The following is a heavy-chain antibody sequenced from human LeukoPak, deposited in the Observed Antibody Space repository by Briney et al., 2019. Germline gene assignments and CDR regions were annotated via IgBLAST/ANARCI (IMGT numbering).Heavy chain of an antibody. Sequence: ASVKVSCKASGYTFTGYYMHWVRQAPGQGLECMGRINPNSGGTNYAQKFQGRVTMTRDTSISTAYMELSRLKSDDTAVYYCARDSGDYDSSGYLYYLDYWGQGTLVTVSS. V-gene: IGHV1-2*06. J-gene: IGHJ4*02. D-gene: IGHD3-22*01. CDR3: ARDSGDYDSSGYLYYLDY. CDR2: INPNSGGT. CDR1: GYTFTGYY.